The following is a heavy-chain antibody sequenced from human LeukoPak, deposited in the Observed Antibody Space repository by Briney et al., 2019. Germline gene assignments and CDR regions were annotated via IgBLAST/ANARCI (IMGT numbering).Heavy chain of an antibody. V-gene: IGHV3-74*01. D-gene: IGHD6-6*01. CDR3: ARVHSSSPSFYYYYYYMDV. CDR2: INSDGSST. Sequence: GGSLRLSCAASGFTFSSYWMHWVRHAPGKGLVWVSRINSDGSSTTYADSVKGRFTISRDNAKNTLYLQMNSLRAEDTAVYYCARVHSSSPSFYYYYYYMDVWGTGTTVTVSS. J-gene: IGHJ6*03. CDR1: GFTFSSYW.